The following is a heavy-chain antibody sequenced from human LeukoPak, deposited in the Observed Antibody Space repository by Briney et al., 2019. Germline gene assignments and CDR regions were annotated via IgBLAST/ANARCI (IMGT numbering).Heavy chain of an antibody. CDR1: GGSFSGYY. CDR2: INHSGST. Sequence: PSETLSLTCAVYGGSFSGYYWSWIRQPPGKGLEWIGEINHSGSTNYNPSLKSRVTISVDTSKNQFSLKLSSVTAADTAVYYCGGDGYRRGYWGQGTLVTVSS. D-gene: IGHD5-24*01. J-gene: IGHJ4*02. CDR3: GGDGYRRGY. V-gene: IGHV4-34*01.